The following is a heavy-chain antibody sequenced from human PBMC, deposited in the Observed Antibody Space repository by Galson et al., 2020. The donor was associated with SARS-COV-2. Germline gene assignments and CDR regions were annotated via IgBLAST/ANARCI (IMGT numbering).Heavy chain of an antibody. D-gene: IGHD4-4*01. J-gene: IGHJ6*03. CDR2: IIPILGIA. CDR3: ARAHDYSNYVYYYYYMDV. CDR1: GGTFSSYA. Sequence: SVKVSCKASGGTFSSYAISWVRQAPGQGLEWMGGIIPILGIANYAQKFQGRVTITADKSTSTAYMELSSLRSEDTAVYYCARAHDYSNYVYYYYYMDVWGKGTTVTVSS. V-gene: IGHV1-69*10.